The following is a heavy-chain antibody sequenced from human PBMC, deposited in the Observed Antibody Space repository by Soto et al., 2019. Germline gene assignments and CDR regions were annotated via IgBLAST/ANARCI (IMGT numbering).Heavy chain of an antibody. CDR3: AKDLPWSGLPDY. CDR2: ISGSGGST. V-gene: IGHV3-23*01. CDR1: GFTFSSYA. J-gene: IGHJ4*02. Sequence: GGSLRVSWAASGFTFSSYAMSWVRQAPGKGLEWVSAISGSGGSTYYADSVKGRFTISRDNSKNTLYLQMNSLRAEDTAVYYCAKDLPWSGLPDYWGQGTLVTVSS. D-gene: IGHD2-8*02.